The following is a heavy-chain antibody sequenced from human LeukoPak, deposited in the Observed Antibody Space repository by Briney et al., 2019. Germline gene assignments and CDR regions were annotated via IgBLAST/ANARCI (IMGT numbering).Heavy chain of an antibody. CDR2: ISWNSGSI. V-gene: IGHV3-9*01. CDR1: GFTFDDYA. J-gene: IGHJ4*02. CDR3: AKDYYDSSGYCLDY. Sequence: GGSLRLSCAASGFTFDDYAMHWVRQAPGKGLEWVSGISWNSGSIGYADSVKGRFTISRDNAKNSLYLQMNSLRAEDTALYYCAKDYYDSSGYCLDYWGQGTLVTVSS. D-gene: IGHD3-22*01.